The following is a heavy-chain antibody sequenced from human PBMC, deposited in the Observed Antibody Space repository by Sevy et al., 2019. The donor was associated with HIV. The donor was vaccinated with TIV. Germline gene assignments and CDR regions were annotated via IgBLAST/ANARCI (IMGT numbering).Heavy chain of an antibody. Sequence: SETLSLTCTVSGGSISGYYWSWIRQPPGKGLEWIGYISYSGSTNYNPSLKGRVTISVDTSKNEFSPKLRSVTAADKAVYYCARGRVITGTFDYWGQGTLVTVSS. J-gene: IGHJ4*02. D-gene: IGHD1-20*01. V-gene: IGHV4-59*01. CDR3: ARGRVITGTFDY. CDR1: GGSISGYY. CDR2: ISYSGST.